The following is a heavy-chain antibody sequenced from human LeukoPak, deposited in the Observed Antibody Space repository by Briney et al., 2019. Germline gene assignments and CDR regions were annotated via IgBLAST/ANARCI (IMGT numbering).Heavy chain of an antibody. CDR1: GFTFSSYW. CDR2: IKQDGSEK. J-gene: IGHJ4*02. Sequence: GGSLRLSRAVSGFTFSSYWMSWVRQAPGKGLEWVSNIKQDGSEKYYVDSVKGRFTISRDNAKNSLYLQMNSLRAEDTAVYYCARGASYYGSGLTKDYWGQGTLVTVSS. D-gene: IGHD3-10*01. V-gene: IGHV3-7*03. CDR3: ARGASYYGSGLTKDY.